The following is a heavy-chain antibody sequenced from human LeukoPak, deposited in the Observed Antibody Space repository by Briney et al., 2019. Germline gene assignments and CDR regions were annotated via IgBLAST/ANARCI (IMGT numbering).Heavy chain of an antibody. V-gene: IGHV3-48*03. CDR1: GFIFSSYE. CDR2: ISSSGRTM. J-gene: IGHJ4*02. CDR3: ARDNYSGSRYFDH. Sequence: GESLRLACAASGFIFSSYEMSWVRQAPGKGLEWVSYISSSGRTMYYADSVKGRFTVSRDNAKNSLYLQMNSLRAEDTAIYYCARDNYSGSRYFDHWGQGTLVTVSS. D-gene: IGHD1-26*01.